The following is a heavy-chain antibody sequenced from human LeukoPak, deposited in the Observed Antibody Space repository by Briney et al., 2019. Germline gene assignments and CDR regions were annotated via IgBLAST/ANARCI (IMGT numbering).Heavy chain of an antibody. J-gene: IGHJ2*01. Sequence: SETLSLTCTVSGGSISSYYWSWIRQPPGKGLEWIGYIYYSGSTNYNPSLKSRVTISVDTSKNQFSLKLSSVTAADTAVYYCARRGSLTNWGIVMSWYFDLWGRGTLVTVSS. CDR2: IYYSGST. CDR3: ARRGSLTNWGIVMSWYFDL. CDR1: GGSISSYY. V-gene: IGHV4-59*01. D-gene: IGHD7-27*01.